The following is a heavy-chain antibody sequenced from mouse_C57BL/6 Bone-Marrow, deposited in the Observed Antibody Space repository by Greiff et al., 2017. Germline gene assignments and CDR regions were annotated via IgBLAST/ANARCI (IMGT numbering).Heavy chain of an antibody. CDR1: GYTFTSYW. Sequence: QVQLQQPGAELVKPGASVKLSCKASGYTFTSYWMQWVKQRPGQGLEWIGELDPSDSYTNYNQKFKGKATLTVATSSSTAYMQLSSLTSEDSAVYYCTAYYSNYDWYFDVWGTGTTVTVSS. V-gene: IGHV1-50*01. CDR2: LDPSDSYT. D-gene: IGHD2-5*01. CDR3: TAYYSNYDWYFDV. J-gene: IGHJ1*03.